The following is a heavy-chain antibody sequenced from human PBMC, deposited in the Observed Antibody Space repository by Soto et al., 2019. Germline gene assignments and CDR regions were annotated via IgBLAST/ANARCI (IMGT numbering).Heavy chain of an antibody. V-gene: IGHV3-23*01. CDR2: TSGGGGTT. D-gene: IGHD6-13*01. CDR3: AKDRTTAAGYYFDY. Sequence: GGSLRLPCAASGFTFSSYAMNWVRQAPGKGLEWVSATSGGGGTTSYADSVKGRFTISRDNSKNTLYLQMNSLRAEDTAVYYCAKDRTTAAGYYFDYWGQGTLVTVSS. CDR1: GFTFSSYA. J-gene: IGHJ4*02.